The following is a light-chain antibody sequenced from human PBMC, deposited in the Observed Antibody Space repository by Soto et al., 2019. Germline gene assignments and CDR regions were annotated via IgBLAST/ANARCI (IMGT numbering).Light chain of an antibody. CDR3: RHYDHLPPFT. V-gene: IGKV1-33*01. CDR1: QDIRKY. J-gene: IGKJ3*01. Sequence: DIQMTQSPSSLSASVGDRVTITCQASQDIRKYLSWYQQKPGRAPKLLIYGASNLETGVPSRFSGSGYGTDFTFTISSLQPEDIATYYCRHYDHLPPFTFGPGTQVAIK. CDR2: GAS.